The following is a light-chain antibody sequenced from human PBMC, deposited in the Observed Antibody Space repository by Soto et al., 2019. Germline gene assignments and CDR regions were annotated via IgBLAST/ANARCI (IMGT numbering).Light chain of an antibody. CDR3: LQRSNWPLT. J-gene: IGKJ3*01. Sequence: EIVLTQSPAILSLSPGERATLSCRASQSVSSYLVWYQQKPGQPPRVLIYDASNRATGIPARFSGSGSGTDFTLTISSLEPEDFAVYYCLQRSNWPLTFGPGTKIYIK. V-gene: IGKV3-11*01. CDR2: DAS. CDR1: QSVSSY.